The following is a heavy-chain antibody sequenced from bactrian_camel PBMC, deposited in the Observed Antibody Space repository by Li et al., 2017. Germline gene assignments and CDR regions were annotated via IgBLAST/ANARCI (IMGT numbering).Heavy chain of an antibody. CDR1: GDTAC. J-gene: IGHJ4*01. V-gene: IGHV3S54*01. CDR3: AAEFGRCPREWDDSEYHY. CDR2: IYTGGGSA. D-gene: IGHD2*01. Sequence: HVQLVESGGGSVQAGGSLRLSCIASGDTACMGWFRQAPGQEREPVAAIYTGGGSAFYGNSGKDRFTISRDNDQKLLTLQMDSLDSEDTATYYCAAEFGRCPREWDDSEYHYWGQGTQVTVS.